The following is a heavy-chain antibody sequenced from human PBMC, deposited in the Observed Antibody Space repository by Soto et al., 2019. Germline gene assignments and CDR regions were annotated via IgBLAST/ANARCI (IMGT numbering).Heavy chain of an antibody. D-gene: IGHD2-15*01. CDR1: SGSISSSNW. CDR2: IYHSGST. CDR3: ARGKRSSGGSWGYYMDV. V-gene: IGHV4-4*02. Sequence: PSQTLSLTCAVASGSISSSNWWSWVRQPPGKGLEWIGEIYHSGSTNYNPSLKSRVTISVDKSKNQFSLKLSSVTAADTAVYYCARGKRSSGGSWGYYMDVWGKGTTVTVSS. J-gene: IGHJ6*03.